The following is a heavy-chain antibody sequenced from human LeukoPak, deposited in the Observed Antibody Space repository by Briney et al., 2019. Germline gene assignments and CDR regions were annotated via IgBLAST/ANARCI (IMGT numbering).Heavy chain of an antibody. Sequence: GGSLRLSCAASGFTFSSYWMSWVRQAPGKGLEWVANIKQDGSEKYYVDSVKGRFTISRDNAKNSLYLQMNSLRAEDTAVYYCARDLTPGVLWWVFGYWGQGTLVTVSS. D-gene: IGHD2-21*01. J-gene: IGHJ4*02. CDR3: ARDLTPGVLWWVFGY. CDR1: GFTFSSYW. CDR2: IKQDGSEK. V-gene: IGHV3-7*01.